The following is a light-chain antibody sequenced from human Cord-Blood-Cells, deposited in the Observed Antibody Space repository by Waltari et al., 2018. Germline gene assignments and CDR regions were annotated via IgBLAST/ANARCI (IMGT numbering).Light chain of an antibody. Sequence: SSELTQDPAVSVALGQTVRIKCQGDSTRSYYASWYQQKPGQAPVLVIYGKNNRPSGIPDRFSGSSSGNTASLTITGAQAEDEADYYCNSRDSSGNHVVFGGGTKLTVL. CDR2: GKN. CDR1: STRSYY. V-gene: IGLV3-19*01. J-gene: IGLJ2*01. CDR3: NSRDSSGNHVV.